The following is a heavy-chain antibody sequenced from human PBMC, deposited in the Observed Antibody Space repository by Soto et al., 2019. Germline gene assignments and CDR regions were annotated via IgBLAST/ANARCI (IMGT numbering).Heavy chain of an antibody. V-gene: IGHV1-18*01. J-gene: IGHJ4*02. CDR2: ISAYNGNT. CDR3: ARAWFGDFVYYFDY. Sequence: ASVKVSCKASGYTFTNYAISWVRQAPGQGLEWMGWISAYNGNTNYAHKLQGRVTMTTDTSTSSASMELRSLRSDDTAVYYCARAWFGDFVYYFDYWGQGTLVTVSS. CDR1: GYTFTNYA. D-gene: IGHD3-10*01.